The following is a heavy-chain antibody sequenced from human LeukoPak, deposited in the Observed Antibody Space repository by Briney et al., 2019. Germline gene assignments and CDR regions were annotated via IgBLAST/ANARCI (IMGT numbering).Heavy chain of an antibody. CDR3: ARVGRGDYTWGSYSFDY. D-gene: IGHD3-16*01. V-gene: IGHV4-59*01. J-gene: IGHJ4*02. CDR1: GSSISNYY. Sequence: SETLSLTCTVSGSSISNYYWTWIRQPPGKGLEWIGYISYSGSRNYNTSLKSRVTISVDTSKNQFSLNLSSVTAADTAVYYCARVGRGDYTWGSYSFDYWGQGTLVTVSA. CDR2: ISYSGSR.